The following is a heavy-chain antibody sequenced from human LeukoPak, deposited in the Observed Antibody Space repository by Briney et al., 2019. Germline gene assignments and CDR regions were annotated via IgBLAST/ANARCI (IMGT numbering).Heavy chain of an antibody. CDR2: INPNSGGT. CDR1: GYTFTGYY. CDR3: ARQPYFDAFDI. D-gene: IGHD2-21*01. Sequence: ASVKVSCKASGYTFTGYYMHWVRQAPGPGLEWMGWINPNSGGTNYAQKFQGRVTMTRDTSISTAYMELSRLRSDNTAVYYCARQPYFDAFDIWGQGTMVTVSS. V-gene: IGHV1-2*02. J-gene: IGHJ3*02.